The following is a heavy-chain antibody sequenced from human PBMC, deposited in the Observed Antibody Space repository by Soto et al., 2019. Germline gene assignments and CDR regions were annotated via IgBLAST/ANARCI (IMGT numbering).Heavy chain of an antibody. J-gene: IGHJ6*02. CDR3: TTSPHMDSERVFV. V-gene: IGHV3-7*01. D-gene: IGHD1-26*01. CDR1: GFTFSTYW. Sequence: EVQLVESGGGLVQPGGSLRLSCAASGFTFSTYWMSWVRRTPGKGLEWVANIKQDGTEKYYVDSVRGRLTVSRDNAKSSLYLQMNSLRVEDTAVYYCTTSPHMDSERVFVWGQGTAVTVS. CDR2: IKQDGTEK.